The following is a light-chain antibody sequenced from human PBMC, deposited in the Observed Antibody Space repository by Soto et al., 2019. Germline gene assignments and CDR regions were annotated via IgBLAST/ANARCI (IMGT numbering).Light chain of an antibody. J-gene: IGKJ1*01. CDR2: DAS. CDR3: HQYNSYPWT. CDR1: QSISSR. V-gene: IGKV1-5*01. Sequence: DIQMTQSPSTLSASVGDRVTITCRASQSISSRLAWYQQKPGKAPKLLIYDASSLESGVPSRLSGSGSGAEFAVTISSLQPDDFATYYCHQYNSYPWTFGQGTKVEI.